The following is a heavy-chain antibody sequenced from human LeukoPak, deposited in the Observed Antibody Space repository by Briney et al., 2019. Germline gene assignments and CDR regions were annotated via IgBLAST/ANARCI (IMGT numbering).Heavy chain of an antibody. CDR3: AKRVAASSGANDY. J-gene: IGHJ4*02. CDR2: ISATGGST. Sequence: GGSLRLSCAASGFTFSSYAMNWVRQAPGKGLEWVSAISATGGSTYYADSVKGRFTISRDNSKDTLYLQMNSLRAEDTAVYYCAKRVAASSGANDYWGQGTLVTVSS. D-gene: IGHD5-18*01. V-gene: IGHV3-23*01. CDR1: GFTFSSYA.